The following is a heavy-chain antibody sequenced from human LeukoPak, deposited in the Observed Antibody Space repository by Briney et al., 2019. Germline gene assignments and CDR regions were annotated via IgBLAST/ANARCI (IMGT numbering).Heavy chain of an antibody. J-gene: IGHJ4*02. D-gene: IGHD1-26*01. CDR1: GYTFTSYG. CDR2: ISAYNGNT. Sequence: ASVKVSCKASGYTFTSYGISWVRQAPGQGLEWMGWISAYNGNTNYAQKLQGRVTMTTDTSTSTAYMELRSLRSDDTAVYYCARNSGSYYEPPYYFDYWGQGTLVTVSS. CDR3: ARNSGSYYEPPYYFDY. V-gene: IGHV1-18*01.